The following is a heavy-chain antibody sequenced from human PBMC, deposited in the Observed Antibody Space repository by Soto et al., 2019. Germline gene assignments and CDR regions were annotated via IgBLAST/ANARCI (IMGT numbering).Heavy chain of an antibody. Sequence: QVQLVQSGAEVKKPGASVKVSCKASGYTFTNYNINWVRQAPGQGLEWMGWISAYNGNTNYTQILQGRVTMTTDTSTSTAYMELRSLTSDETAVYYCARYSGWYHHSWYFDRWGRGTLVTVSS. CDR1: GYTFTNYN. CDR3: ARYSGWYHHSWYFDR. V-gene: IGHV1-18*01. CDR2: ISAYNGNT. D-gene: IGHD6-19*01. J-gene: IGHJ2*01.